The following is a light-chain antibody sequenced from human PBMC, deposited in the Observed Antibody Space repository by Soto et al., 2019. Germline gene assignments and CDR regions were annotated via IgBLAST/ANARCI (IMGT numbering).Light chain of an antibody. CDR2: DGI. V-gene: IGLV2-23*01. CDR1: SSNIGGYNV. CDR3: CSYVGAPTSV. J-gene: IGLJ1*01. Sequence: QSVLTQPASVSGSPGQSITISCSGTSSNIGGYNVVSWYQQHPGKAPKVIVYDGIKRPSGVSDRFSGSTSGSTAALTISVLEAEDEAEYYCCSYVGAPTSVFGSGTKVTVL.